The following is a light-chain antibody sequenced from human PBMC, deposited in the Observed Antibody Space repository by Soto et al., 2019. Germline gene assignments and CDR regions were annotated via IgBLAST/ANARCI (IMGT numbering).Light chain of an antibody. CDR3: SSYTTSSTYV. J-gene: IGLJ1*01. Sequence: QSALTQPASVSGSPGQSITISCTGTSTDVGGYKYVSWYQQHPGKAPKVMIYDVSSRPSGVSNRFSGSKSGNTASLTISGLQAEDEADYYCSSYTTSSTYVFGTGTKVTVL. V-gene: IGLV2-14*01. CDR1: STDVGGYKY. CDR2: DVS.